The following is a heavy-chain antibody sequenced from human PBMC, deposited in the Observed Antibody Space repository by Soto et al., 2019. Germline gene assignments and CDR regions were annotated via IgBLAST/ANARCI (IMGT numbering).Heavy chain of an antibody. CDR2: IYYGGIT. CDR1: GGSITSGGYY. CDR3: ARGIWVRGIIGFNWFDP. V-gene: IGHV4-31*03. J-gene: IGHJ5*02. Sequence: QVQLQESGPGLVKPSQTLSLTCSVSGGSITSGGYYWNWIRQHPGKGLGWIGYIYYGGITYYKPSLKRRITISVDTSKHQFSLKLSSATAADTAMYYSARGIWVRGIIGFNWFDPWGQGTLVTVSS. D-gene: IGHD3-10*01.